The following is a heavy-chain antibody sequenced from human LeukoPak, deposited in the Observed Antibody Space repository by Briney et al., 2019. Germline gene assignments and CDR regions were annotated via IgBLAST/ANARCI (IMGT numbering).Heavy chain of an antibody. CDR3: ASAGAVTDSFVH. CDR2: ISYDGYYK. J-gene: IGHJ5*02. V-gene: IGHV3-30-3*01. CDR1: GFTFRTYT. Sequence: PGGSLRLSCAASGFTFRTYTMHWVRQAPGTGLGWVASISYDGYYKYYAESVKGPFIISRDNSKNTLYLQINSLRADDAAVYYCASAGAVTDSFVHWGEGTLVIVSS. D-gene: IGHD4-23*01.